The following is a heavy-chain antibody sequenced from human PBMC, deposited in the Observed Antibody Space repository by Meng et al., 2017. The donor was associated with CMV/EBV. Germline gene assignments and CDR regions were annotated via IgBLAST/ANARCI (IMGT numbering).Heavy chain of an antibody. CDR2: INHSGST. V-gene: IGHV4-34*01. CDR3: ASSLTYPDY. D-gene: IGHD2-15*01. Sequence: QVQLQQWGAGLLKTSETLSLLCAVDGWSFSGYYWSWIRQPQGKGLEWIGAINHSGSTNYNPSLKSRVTISVDTSKNQFSLKLSSVTAADTAVYYCASSLTYPDYWGQGTLVTVSS. J-gene: IGHJ4*02. CDR1: GWSFSGYY.